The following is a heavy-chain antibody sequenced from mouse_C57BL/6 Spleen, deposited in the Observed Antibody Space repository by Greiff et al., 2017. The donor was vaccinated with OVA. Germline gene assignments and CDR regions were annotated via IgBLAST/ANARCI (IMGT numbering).Heavy chain of an antibody. CDR1: GFTFTDYY. CDR2: IRNKANGYTT. Sequence: EVQLVESGGGLVQPGGSLSLSCAASGFTFTDYYMSWVSQPPGKGLEWLGFIRNKANGYTTEYSASVKGRFTISRDNSQSILDLPMNARRAEDSATSYCASSYDELDYWGQGTTLTVSS. D-gene: IGHD2-3*01. V-gene: IGHV7-3*01. J-gene: IGHJ2*01. CDR3: ASSYDELDY.